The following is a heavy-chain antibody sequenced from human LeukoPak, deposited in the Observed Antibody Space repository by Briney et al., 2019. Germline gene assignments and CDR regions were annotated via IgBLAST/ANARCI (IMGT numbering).Heavy chain of an antibody. V-gene: IGHV3-23*01. D-gene: IGHD3-22*01. CDR1: GFTLSSYA. CDR3: AKDRSYYDSSGYIYYFDY. Sequence: GGSLRLSCAASGFTLSSYAMSWVRQAPGKGLEWVSGTSGSGVSTYYADSVKGRFTISRDNSKNTLYLQMNSLRAEDTAVYYCAKDRSYYDSSGYIYYFDYWGQGTLVTVSS. CDR2: TSGSGVST. J-gene: IGHJ4*02.